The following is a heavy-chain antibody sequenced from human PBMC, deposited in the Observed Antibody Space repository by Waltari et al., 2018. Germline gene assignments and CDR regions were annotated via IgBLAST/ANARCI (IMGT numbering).Heavy chain of an antibody. CDR1: GGTFSSYA. V-gene: IGHV1-69*05. J-gene: IGHJ3*02. CDR2: IIPIFGTA. CDR3: ASPMDVVVPAAKSRAFDI. Sequence: QVQLVQSGAEVKKPGSSVKVSCKASGGTFSSYAISWVRQAPGQGLEWMGGIIPIFGTANYEQKFQGRVTITTDESTSTAYMELSSLRSEDTAVYYCASPMDVVVPAAKSRAFDIWGQGTMVTVSS. D-gene: IGHD2-2*01.